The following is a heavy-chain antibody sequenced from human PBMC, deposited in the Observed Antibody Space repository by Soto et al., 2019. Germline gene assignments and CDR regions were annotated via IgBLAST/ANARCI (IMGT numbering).Heavy chain of an antibody. J-gene: IGHJ6*02. CDR1: GGSISSGDDY. D-gene: IGHD3-3*01. CDR2: IYYSGST. CDR3: ARDKRITIFGVVIEGDPTDYYGMDV. Sequence: TLSVTCTVSGGSISSGDDYWSMIRQPPGKGLEWIGYIYYSGSTYYNPSLKSRVTISVDTSKNQFSLKLSSVTAADTAVYYCARDKRITIFGVVIEGDPTDYYGMDVWGQGTTVTVSS. V-gene: IGHV4-30-4*01.